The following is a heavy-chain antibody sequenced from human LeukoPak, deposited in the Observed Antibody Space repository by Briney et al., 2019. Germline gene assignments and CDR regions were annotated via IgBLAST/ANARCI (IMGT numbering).Heavy chain of an antibody. CDR2: INPNSGGT. CDR3: ARQTGTSPLADY. V-gene: IGHV1-2*02. D-gene: IGHD1-7*01. CDR1: GYTFTGYY. J-gene: IGHJ4*02. Sequence: VASVKVSCKASGYTFTGYYMHWVRQAPGQGLEWMGWINPNSGGTNYAQKFQGRVTMTRDTSISTAYMELSRLRSDDTAVYYCARQTGTSPLADYWGQGTLVTVSS.